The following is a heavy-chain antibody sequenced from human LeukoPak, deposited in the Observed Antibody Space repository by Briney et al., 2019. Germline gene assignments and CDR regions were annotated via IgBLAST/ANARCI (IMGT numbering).Heavy chain of an antibody. CDR1: GGSISSYY. J-gene: IGHJ4*02. CDR3: AIEERTYSSGWYNH. CDR2: IYTSGST. V-gene: IGHV4-4*07. Sequence: SETLSLTCTVSGGSISSYYWSWIRQPAGKGLEWIGRIYTSGSTNYNPSLKSRVTMSVDTSKNQFSLKLSSVTAADTAVYYCAIEERTYSSGWYNHWGQGTLVTVSS. D-gene: IGHD6-19*01.